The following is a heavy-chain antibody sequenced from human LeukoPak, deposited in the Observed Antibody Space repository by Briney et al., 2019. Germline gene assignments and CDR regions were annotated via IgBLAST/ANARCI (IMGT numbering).Heavy chain of an antibody. CDR3: ARGRQIKQWLRDVGWFDP. V-gene: IGHV4-30-4*01. CDR2: IYGSGTT. J-gene: IGHJ5*02. D-gene: IGHD3-22*01. CDR1: GGSVSSTAYY. Sequence: SHTLSLTCTVSGGSVSSTAYYWSWIRRPPGKGLEWIGYIYGSGTTYYNPPLKSQVTISVDTSKNQFSLRLSSVTAADTAVYYCARGRQIKQWLRDVGWFDPWGQGTLVTVSS.